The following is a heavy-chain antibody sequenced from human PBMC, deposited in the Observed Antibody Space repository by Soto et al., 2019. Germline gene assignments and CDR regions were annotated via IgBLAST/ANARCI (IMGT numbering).Heavy chain of an antibody. CDR1: GFTVSSNY. V-gene: IGHV3-53*01. CDR2: IYSGGST. CDR3: ARERPYCTNGVCYTPGFDY. D-gene: IGHD2-8*01. J-gene: IGHJ4*02. Sequence: GGSLRLSCAASGFTVSSNYMSWVRQAPGKWLEWVSVIYSGGSTYYADSVKGRFTISRDNSKNTLYLQMNSLRAEDTAVYYCARERPYCTNGVCYTPGFDYWGQGTLVTVSS.